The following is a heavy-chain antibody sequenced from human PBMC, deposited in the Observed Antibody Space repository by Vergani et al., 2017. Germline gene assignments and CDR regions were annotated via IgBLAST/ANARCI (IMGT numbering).Heavy chain of an antibody. CDR3: ARISTVTDWYFDL. CDR1: GYTFTGYY. D-gene: IGHD4-17*01. V-gene: IGHV1-2*06. J-gene: IGHJ2*01. CDR2: INPNSGGT. Sequence: QVQLVQSGAEVKKPGASVKVSYKASGYTFTGYYMHWVRQAPGQGLEWMGRINPNSGGTNYAQKFQGRVTMTRDTSISTAYMELSRLRSDDTAVYYCARISTVTDWYFDLWGRGTLVTVSS.